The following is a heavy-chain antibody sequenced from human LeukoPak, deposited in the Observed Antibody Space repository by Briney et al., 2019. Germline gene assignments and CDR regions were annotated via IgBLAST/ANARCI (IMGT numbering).Heavy chain of an antibody. J-gene: IGHJ6*03. CDR3: ARLGCGGGSCYSARGGYYYYYMDV. Sequence: SETLSLTCTVSGGSISSYYWSWIRQPPGKGVGWIGYIYYSGSTNYNPSLKSRVTISLDTSKNQFSLKLSSVTAADTAVYYCARLGCGGGSCYSARGGYYYYYMDVWGKGTTVTVSS. CDR2: IYYSGST. CDR1: GGSISSYY. V-gene: IGHV4-59*08. D-gene: IGHD2-15*01.